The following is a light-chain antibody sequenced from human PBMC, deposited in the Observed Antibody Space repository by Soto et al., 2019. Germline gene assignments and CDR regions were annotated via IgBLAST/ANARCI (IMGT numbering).Light chain of an antibody. CDR3: QQYNIYSYT. J-gene: IGKJ2*01. CDR1: QSIINY. V-gene: IGKV1-5*03. CDR2: KAS. Sequence: DIQMTQSPSTLSVSIGDRVTIACRASQSIINYLAWFQQKPGQAPNLLIYKASIFASGVPSRFTGGGSGTDFTLTITSLQPEDSGTYFCQQYNIYSYTFGQGTKLEIK.